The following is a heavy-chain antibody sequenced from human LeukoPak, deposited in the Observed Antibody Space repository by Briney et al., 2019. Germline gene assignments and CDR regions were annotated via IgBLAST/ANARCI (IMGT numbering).Heavy chain of an antibody. D-gene: IGHD6-19*01. Sequence: GGSLRLSCEASGCTFNTYVMTWVRQAPGKGREWVATITTGSTTSYADSVKGRLAITRDHSKNTVYLQMNSLRAEDTALYFCTMSGPGSGWSRCYLDFWGQGILVTVSS. J-gene: IGHJ4*02. V-gene: IGHV3-23*05. CDR3: TMSGPGSGWSRCYLDF. CDR1: GCTFNTYV. CDR2: ITTGSTT.